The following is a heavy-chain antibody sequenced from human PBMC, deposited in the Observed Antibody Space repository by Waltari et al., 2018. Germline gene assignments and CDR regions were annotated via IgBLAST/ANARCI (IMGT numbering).Heavy chain of an antibody. CDR3: VKGIWTSAASYYAGLDV. V-gene: IGHV3-7*01. CDR2: MNQDGSKM. CDR1: GFTFGIFW. D-gene: IGHD3-22*01. Sequence: EVQLLESGGGLVQPGGSLRLSCATSGFTFGIFWLICVRQVPGKGLEGVAKMNQDGSKMYYVDSVKGRFTISRDYAKNSLYLQMNSLRAEDTAVYYCVKGIWTSAASYYAGLDVWGQGTTVTVSS. J-gene: IGHJ6*02.